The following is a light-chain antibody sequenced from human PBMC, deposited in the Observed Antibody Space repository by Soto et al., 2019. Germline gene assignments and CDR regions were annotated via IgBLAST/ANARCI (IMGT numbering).Light chain of an antibody. Sequence: IVLTQSPATLSLSPGERATLSCRASQSVSSYLAWYQQKPGRAPRLLIYGASTRATGIPARFSGSGSVTEFTLTISSLQSEDFAVYYCQQYNNWPITFGQGTRLEIK. J-gene: IGKJ5*01. CDR3: QQYNNWPIT. CDR1: QSVSSY. CDR2: GAS. V-gene: IGKV3D-15*01.